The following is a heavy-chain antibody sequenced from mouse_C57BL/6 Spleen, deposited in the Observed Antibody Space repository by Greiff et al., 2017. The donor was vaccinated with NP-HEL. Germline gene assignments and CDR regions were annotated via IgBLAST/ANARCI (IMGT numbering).Heavy chain of an antibody. J-gene: IGHJ4*01. V-gene: IGHV1-64*01. CDR1: GYTFTSYW. Sequence: QVQLQQPGAELVKPGASVKLSCKASGYTFTSYWMHWVKQRPGQGLEWIGMIHPNSGSTNYNEKFKSKATLTVDKSSSTAYMQLSILTSEDSAVYYCARWGSSGYVYAMDYWGQGTSVTVSS. CDR3: ARWGSSGYVYAMDY. CDR2: IHPNSGST. D-gene: IGHD3-2*02.